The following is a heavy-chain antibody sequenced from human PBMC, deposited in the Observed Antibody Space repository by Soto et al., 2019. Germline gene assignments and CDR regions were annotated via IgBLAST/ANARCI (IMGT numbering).Heavy chain of an antibody. D-gene: IGHD3-16*01. CDR3: AKDAIANDGIWLMDS. Sequence: GGPLRLSCAASGFMFSDYAMTWARQAPGKELEWVSGLLRPGRSTYYADSVKGRFTISGDTSANTVYLQMDSLRAEDTAVYYCAKDAIANDGIWLMDSWGQGTVVTVSS. CDR2: LLRPGRST. V-gene: IGHV3-23*01. CDR1: GFMFSDYA. J-gene: IGHJ5*02.